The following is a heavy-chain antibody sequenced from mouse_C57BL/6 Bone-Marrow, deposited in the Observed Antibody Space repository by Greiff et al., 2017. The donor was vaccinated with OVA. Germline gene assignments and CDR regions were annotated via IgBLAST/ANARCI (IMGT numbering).Heavy chain of an antibody. CDR2: IDPSDSYT. CDR1: GYTFTSYW. D-gene: IGHD4-1*01. Sequence: QVQLQQPGAELVRPGTSVKLSCKASGYTFTSYWMHWVKQRPGQGLEWIGVIDPSDSYTNYNQKFKGKATLTVDTSSSTAYMQLSSLTSEDSAVYYGARSSGTWYFDYWGQGTTLTGSS. V-gene: IGHV1-59*01. CDR3: ARSSGTWYFDY. J-gene: IGHJ2*01.